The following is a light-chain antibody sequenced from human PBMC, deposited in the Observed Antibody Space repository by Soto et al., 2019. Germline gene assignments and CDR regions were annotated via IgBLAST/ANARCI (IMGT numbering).Light chain of an antibody. CDR1: QSISHL. CDR2: DAS. V-gene: IGKV1-5*01. J-gene: IGKJ1*01. Sequence: DIQMTQSPSTLYTSVGDRVTITCRASQSISHLLAWYQQKPGKAPKLLIYDASSLENGISSRFSGSGSGTEFTLTISGLQPDDFATYYCQQYNSEPPWTFGQGTKV. CDR3: QQYNSEPPWT.